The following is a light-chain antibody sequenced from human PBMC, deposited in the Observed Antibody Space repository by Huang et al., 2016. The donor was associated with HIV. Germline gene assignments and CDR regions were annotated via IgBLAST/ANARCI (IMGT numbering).Light chain of an antibody. Sequence: DVVMTQSPLSLSVTLGQPASISCRSSQSLLYSDGDTYLNWFHQRPGQSPRRLIYKVSNRDPGVPDRFSGSGSGTDFTLKISRVAAEDVGIYYCMQGTHWPLTFGGGTKVEFK. J-gene: IGKJ4*01. V-gene: IGKV2-30*01. CDR2: KVS. CDR1: QSLLYSDGDTY. CDR3: MQGTHWPLT.